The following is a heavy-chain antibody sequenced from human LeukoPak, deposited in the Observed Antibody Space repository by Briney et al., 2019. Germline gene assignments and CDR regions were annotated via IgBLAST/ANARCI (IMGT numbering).Heavy chain of an antibody. V-gene: IGHV4-4*07. D-gene: IGHD1-14*01. CDR1: GGSFSNYY. Sequence: SETLSLTCTVSGGSFSNYYWSWIRQPAGKGLEWIGRIYTSGSTNYNPSVKSRVTMSVDTSNNQFSLKLTSVTAADTAVYYCARQPPPYDGMDVCGQGTPVTVSS. CDR3: ARQPPPYDGMDV. J-gene: IGHJ6*01. CDR2: IYTSGST.